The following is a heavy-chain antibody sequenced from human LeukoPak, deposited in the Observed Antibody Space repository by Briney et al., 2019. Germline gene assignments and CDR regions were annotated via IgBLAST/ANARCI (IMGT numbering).Heavy chain of an antibody. CDR2: IKQDGSEK. Sequence: GGSLRLSCAASGFTFSSYWMSWVRQAPGKGLEWVANIKQDGSEKYYVDSVKGRFIISRDNAKNSLYLQMNSLRAEDTAVYYCAREEPYYYDSSGYLHSWGQGTLVTVSS. CDR3: AREEPYYYDSSGYLHS. CDR1: GFTFSSYW. D-gene: IGHD3-22*01. V-gene: IGHV3-7*01. J-gene: IGHJ1*01.